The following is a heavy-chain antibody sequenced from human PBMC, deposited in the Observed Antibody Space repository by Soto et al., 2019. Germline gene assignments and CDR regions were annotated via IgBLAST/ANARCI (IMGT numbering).Heavy chain of an antibody. Sequence: QVKLQESGPGLATPSGTLSLTCAVSGVSLTSGNWWTWVRQSPQRGLEYIGKIFHDGTANYYPSFERRVAMSVDTSRNQFSLKLTSVTAADTAVYFCARLVYDTRLNYMYFDFWGPGTLVTVSS. D-gene: IGHD3-10*01. CDR1: GVSLTSGNW. CDR2: IFHDGTA. J-gene: IGHJ4*02. CDR3: ARLVYDTRLNYMYFDF. V-gene: IGHV4-4*02.